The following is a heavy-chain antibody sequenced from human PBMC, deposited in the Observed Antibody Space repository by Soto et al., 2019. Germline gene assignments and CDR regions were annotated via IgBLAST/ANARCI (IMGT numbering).Heavy chain of an antibody. V-gene: IGHV4-59*11. D-gene: IGHD4-17*01. CDR2: IYYSGST. CDR3: ARGGLTPVTTVGAYDGAFDI. CDR1: GGSISSHY. Sequence: QVQLQESGPGLVKPSETLSLTCTVSGGSISSHYWSWIRQPPGKGLEWIGYIYYSGSTNYNPSLKSRVTISVDTSKNQFSLKLSSVTAADTAVYYCARGGLTPVTTVGAYDGAFDIWGQGTMVTVS. J-gene: IGHJ3*02.